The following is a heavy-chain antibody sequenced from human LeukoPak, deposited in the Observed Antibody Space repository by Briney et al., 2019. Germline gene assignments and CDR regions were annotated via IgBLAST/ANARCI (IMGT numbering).Heavy chain of an antibody. J-gene: IGHJ5*02. D-gene: IGHD1-1*01. CDR1: GGSISSYY. CDR3: ARTTADWFDP. V-gene: IGHV4-59*12. Sequence: SETLSLTCTVSGGSISSYYWSWIRQPPGKGLEWIGYIYYSGSTYYNPSLKSRVTISVDTSKNQFSLKLSSVTAADTAVYYCARTTADWFDPWGQGTLVTVSS. CDR2: IYYSGST.